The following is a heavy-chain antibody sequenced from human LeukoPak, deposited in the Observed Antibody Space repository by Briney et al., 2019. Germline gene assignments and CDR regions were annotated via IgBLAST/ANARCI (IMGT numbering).Heavy chain of an antibody. D-gene: IGHD6-6*01. CDR2: IYYSGTI. CDR3: ARDAYSSSSELVSYFDY. V-gene: IGHV4-59*01. CDR1: GGAISSFY. J-gene: IGHJ4*02. Sequence: PSETLSLTCTVSGGAISSFYYSWIRQPPGKGLEWIGYIYYSGTINYNPSLKSRVTISGDTSKNQFSLKLSSVTAADTAVYYCARDAYSSSSELVSYFDYWGQGTLVTVSS.